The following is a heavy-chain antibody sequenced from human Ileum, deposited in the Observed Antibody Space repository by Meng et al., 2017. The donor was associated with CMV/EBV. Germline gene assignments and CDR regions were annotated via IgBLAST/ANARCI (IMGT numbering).Heavy chain of an antibody. CDR1: YTFNPYC. D-gene: IGHD2-2*01. Sequence: YTFNPYCITWVRQASGPGLEWMGWIRAKNEHTNFAAKFQGRVTMTTDTSTSTVYMELRSLRSDDTAVYYCARSQLYCSSTSCEFDYWGQGTLVTVSS. J-gene: IGHJ4*02. CDR3: ARSQLYCSSTSCEFDY. V-gene: IGHV1-18*01. CDR2: IRAKNEHT.